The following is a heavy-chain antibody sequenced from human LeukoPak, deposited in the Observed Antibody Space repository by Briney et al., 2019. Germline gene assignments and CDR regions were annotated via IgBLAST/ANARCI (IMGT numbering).Heavy chain of an antibody. J-gene: IGHJ4*02. Sequence: GGSLRLSCAASGFTFSTQNMNWVRQAPGKGLEWISYISSSSSYIYYADSVKGRFTISRDNAKNSLYLQMNSLRAEDTAVYYCARGGLRYFDWLLFDYWGQGTLVTVSS. CDR2: ISSSSSYI. D-gene: IGHD3-9*01. CDR1: GFTFSTQN. V-gene: IGHV3-21*05. CDR3: ARGGLRYFDWLLFDY.